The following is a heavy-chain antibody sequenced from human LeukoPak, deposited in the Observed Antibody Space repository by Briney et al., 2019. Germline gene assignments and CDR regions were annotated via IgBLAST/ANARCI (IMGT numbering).Heavy chain of an antibody. D-gene: IGHD1-14*01. Sequence: SGGSLRLSCAASGFTFSSYWMSWFRQAPGKGLEWVAIIKQDGSEKYYVDFVKGRFTVSRDNAKNSLYLQMDSLRVDDTAVYYCAGDAGWTFGVWGQGTMVTVSS. V-gene: IGHV3-7*01. CDR1: GFTFSSYW. CDR2: IKQDGSEK. J-gene: IGHJ3*01. CDR3: AGDAGWTFGV.